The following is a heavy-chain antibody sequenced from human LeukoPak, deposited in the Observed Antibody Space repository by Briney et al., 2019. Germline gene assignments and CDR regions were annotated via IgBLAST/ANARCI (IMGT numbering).Heavy chain of an antibody. V-gene: IGHV3-9*01. CDR1: GFTFDDYA. D-gene: IGHD6-13*01. CDR3: AKILGSSWYYFDY. J-gene: IGHJ4*02. CDR2: ISWNSGSI. Sequence: GRSLRLSCAASGFTFDDYAMHWVRQAPGKGLEWVSGISWNSGSIGYADSVKGRFTISRDNSKNTLYLQMNSLRAEDTAVYYCAKILGSSWYYFDYWGQGTLVTVSS.